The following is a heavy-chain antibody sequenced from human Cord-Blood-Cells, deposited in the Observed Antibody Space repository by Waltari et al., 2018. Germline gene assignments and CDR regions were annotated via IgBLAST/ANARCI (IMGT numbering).Heavy chain of an antibody. V-gene: IGHV1-69*01. CDR2: IIPIFGTA. D-gene: IGHD2-2*01. CDR1: GGTSSSNA. J-gene: IGHJ6*03. Sequence: QVQLVQSGAEVKKPGSSVKVSCKASGGTSSSNAISWVRQAPGQGLGWMGGIIPIFGTANYAQKFQGRVTITADESTSTAYMELSSLRSEDTAVYYCARALRYCSSTSCYSWYYMDVWGKGTTVTVSS. CDR3: ARALRYCSSTSCYSWYYMDV.